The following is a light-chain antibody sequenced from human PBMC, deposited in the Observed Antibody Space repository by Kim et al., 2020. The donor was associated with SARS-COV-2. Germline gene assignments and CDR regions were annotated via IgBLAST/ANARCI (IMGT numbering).Light chain of an antibody. J-gene: IGKJ2*01. CDR2: SAS. Sequence: EIVLTQSPGTLSLSPGERATLFCRASQSVASTYLAWYQQKPGQAPSLLFDSASRRATGIPDRFTASGSATDFTLTISSLGPEDFAVYYCRQDGSPAHFLGQGTKREI. V-gene: IGKV3-20*01. CDR1: QSVASTY. CDR3: RQDGSPAHF.